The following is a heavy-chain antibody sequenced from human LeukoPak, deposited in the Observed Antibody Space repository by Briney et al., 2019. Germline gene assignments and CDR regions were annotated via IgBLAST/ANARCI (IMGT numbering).Heavy chain of an antibody. Sequence: GASLQISCKGSGYSFTSYWISWVRQLPGKGLEWMGRIDPSDSYTNYSPSFQGHVTISADKSISTAYLQWSSLKASDTAMYYCARSSPEEPLLWFGELWGQGTLVTVSS. CDR3: ARSSPEEPLLWFGEL. D-gene: IGHD3-10*01. CDR2: IDPSDSYT. J-gene: IGHJ4*02. V-gene: IGHV5-10-1*01. CDR1: GYSFTSYW.